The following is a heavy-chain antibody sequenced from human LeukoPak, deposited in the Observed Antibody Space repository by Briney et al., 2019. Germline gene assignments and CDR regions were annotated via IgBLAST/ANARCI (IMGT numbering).Heavy chain of an antibody. CDR1: GGSISSYY. D-gene: IGHD3-3*01. CDR3: ARDHGWSGELD. V-gene: IGHV4-4*07. J-gene: IGHJ4*02. CDR2: IYTSGST. Sequence: SETLSLTCTVSGGSISSYYGSWIRQPAGEGLEWIGRIYTSGSTNYNPSLKSRVTMSVDTSKNQFSLKLSSVTAADTAVYFCARDHGWSGELDWGQGTLVTVSS.